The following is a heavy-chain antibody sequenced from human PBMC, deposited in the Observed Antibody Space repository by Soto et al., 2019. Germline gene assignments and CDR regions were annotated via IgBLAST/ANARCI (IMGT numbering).Heavy chain of an antibody. CDR1: GGTFSSYA. Sequence: SVKVSCKASGGTFSSYAISWVRQAPGQGLEWMGGIIPIFGTANYAQKFQGRVTITADKSASTAYMELSSLRSEDTAVYYCARGPYYYDSSGYYYYFDYWGQGTLVTVSS. J-gene: IGHJ4*02. CDR2: IIPIFGTA. V-gene: IGHV1-69*06. CDR3: ARGPYYYDSSGYYYYFDY. D-gene: IGHD3-22*01.